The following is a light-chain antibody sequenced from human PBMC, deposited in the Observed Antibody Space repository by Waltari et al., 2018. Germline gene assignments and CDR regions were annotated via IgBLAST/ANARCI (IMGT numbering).Light chain of an antibody. Sequence: ASVGDRVTITCRASQNVGNWLAWYQQESGKAPNLLIYMASTLETGVPSRFSGRGSGTEFTLTISSLQPDDFATYYCQQYHSYPYNFGQGTKLEI. CDR2: MAS. V-gene: IGKV1-5*03. CDR1: QNVGNW. CDR3: QQYHSYPYN. J-gene: IGKJ2*01.